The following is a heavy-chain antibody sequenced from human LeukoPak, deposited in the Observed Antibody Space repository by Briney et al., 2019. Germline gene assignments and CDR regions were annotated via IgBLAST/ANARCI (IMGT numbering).Heavy chain of an antibody. CDR2: ISSSSSYI. CDR3: VAERDYYGSGSSFY. Sequence: KTGGSLRLSCAASGFTFSSYSMNLVRQAPGTGLEWVSSISSSSSYIYYADSVKGRFTISRDNAKNSLYLQMNSLRAEDTAVYYCVAERDYYGSGSSFYWGQGTLVTVSS. V-gene: IGHV3-21*01. J-gene: IGHJ4*02. D-gene: IGHD3-10*01. CDR1: GFTFSSYS.